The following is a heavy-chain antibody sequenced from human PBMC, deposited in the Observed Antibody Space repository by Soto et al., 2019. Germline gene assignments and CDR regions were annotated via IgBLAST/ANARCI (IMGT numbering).Heavy chain of an antibody. V-gene: IGHV2-5*02. D-gene: IGHD3-10*01. CDR1: GFSLSTSGVG. Sequence: QITLKESGPTLVKPTQNLTLTCTISGFSLSTSGVGVGWIRQPPGKALDWLALIYWDGDKRYSPSLKSRLTSTKDTSKNQVVLTMTNMDPVDTATYYCVRLLWFGELTWGQGTLVTVSS. J-gene: IGHJ4*02. CDR3: VRLLWFGELT. CDR2: IYWDGDK.